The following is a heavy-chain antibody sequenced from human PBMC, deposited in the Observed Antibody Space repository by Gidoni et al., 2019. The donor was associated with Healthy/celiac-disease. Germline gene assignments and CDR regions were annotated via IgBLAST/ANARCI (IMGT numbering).Heavy chain of an antibody. J-gene: IGHJ4*02. V-gene: IGHV1-3*01. CDR3: ATPGAGYSSGPGGY. Sequence: QVQLVQSGAEGKKPGASVKVSCKASGYTFTSYAMHWVRQAPGQRLEWMGWINAGNGNTKYSQKFQGRVTITRDTSASTAYMELSSLRSEDTAVYYCATPGAGYSSGPGGYWGQGTLVTVSS. CDR2: INAGNGNT. CDR1: GYTFTSYA. D-gene: IGHD6-19*01.